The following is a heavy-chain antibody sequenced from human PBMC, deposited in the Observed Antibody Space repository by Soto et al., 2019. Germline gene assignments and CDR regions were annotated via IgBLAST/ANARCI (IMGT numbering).Heavy chain of an antibody. V-gene: IGHV3-11*01. Sequence: QVQLVESGGGLVKPGGSLRLSCAASGFTFSDYYMSWIRQAPGKGLQWVSYIDTRGGTMYYADSVKGRFTISRDNAKNSLYLQMNGLRGDDTAFYYCARKPYCGDECYPDFWGQGTPVTVSS. CDR1: GFTFSDYY. J-gene: IGHJ4*02. D-gene: IGHD2-21*01. CDR3: ARKPYCGDECYPDF. CDR2: IDTRGGTM.